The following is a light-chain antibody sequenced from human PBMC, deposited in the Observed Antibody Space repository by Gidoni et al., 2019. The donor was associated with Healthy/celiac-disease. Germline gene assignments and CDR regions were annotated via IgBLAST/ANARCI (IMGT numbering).Light chain of an antibody. CDR1: QSLLHSNGYNY. V-gene: IGKV2-28*01. CDR3: MQALQTLRFT. CDR2: LGS. J-gene: IGKJ3*01. Sequence: DIVMTQSPLSLPVTPGEPASISCRSSQSLLHSNGYNYLDWYLQKPGQSPQLLIYLGSNRASGVPDRFSGSGSGTDFTLKISRVEAGDVGVYYCMQALQTLRFTFGPGTKVDIK.